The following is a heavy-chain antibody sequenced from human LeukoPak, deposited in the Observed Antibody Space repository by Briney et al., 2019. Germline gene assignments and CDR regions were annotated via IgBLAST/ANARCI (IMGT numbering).Heavy chain of an antibody. Sequence: PGGSLRLSCAASGFTFSTYSMNWVRQAPGKGLEWISYISSSSDTTLYADSVKGRFTISRDNAKNSLYLQMNRLGPEDTAVFYCARHYCTTTTCSSGAFDYWGQGTLVTVSS. CDR1: GFTFSTYS. V-gene: IGHV3-48*01. CDR2: ISSSSDTT. D-gene: IGHD2-2*01. J-gene: IGHJ4*02. CDR3: ARHYCTTTTCSSGAFDY.